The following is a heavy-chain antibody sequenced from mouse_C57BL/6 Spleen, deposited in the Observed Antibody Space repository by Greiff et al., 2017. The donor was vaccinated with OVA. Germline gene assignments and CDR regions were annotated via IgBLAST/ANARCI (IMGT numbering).Heavy chain of an antibody. Sequence: VKLMESGPGLVAPSQSLSITCTVSGFSLTGYGVSWVRQPPGKGLEWLGGIWGDGSTNYHAAPISRLSISKDNSKSHIFLQLNSRQPAGTATSYSSNAVSYPLRSWFAYWGQGTLVTVSA. CDR3: SNAVSYPLRSWFAY. J-gene: IGHJ3*01. V-gene: IGHV2-3*01. CDR1: GFSLTGYG. CDR2: IWGDGST. D-gene: IGHD2-12*01.